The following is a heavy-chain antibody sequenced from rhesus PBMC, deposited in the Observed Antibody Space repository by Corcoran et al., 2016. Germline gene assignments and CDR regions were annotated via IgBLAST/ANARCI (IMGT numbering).Heavy chain of an antibody. J-gene: IGHJ3*01. CDR2: IYGSSWST. V-gene: IGHV4-147*01. D-gene: IGHD2-33*01. Sequence: QVQLQESGPGLVKPSETLSLTCAVSGYSISSNYWSWIRQPPGTGLEWIGYIYGSSWSTNYNPSLQSRVTISTDTSKNQFSLKLSSVTAADTAVYYCAREQHSSGAFDFWGQGLRVTVSS. CDR3: AREQHSSGAFDF. CDR1: GYSISSNY.